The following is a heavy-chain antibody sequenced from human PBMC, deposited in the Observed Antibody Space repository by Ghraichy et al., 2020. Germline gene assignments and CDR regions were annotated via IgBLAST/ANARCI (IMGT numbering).Heavy chain of an antibody. V-gene: IGHV3-43*02. CDR1: GLTFDDYA. CDR3: TKGRDCRSARCYRDFDY. J-gene: IGHJ4*02. D-gene: IGHD2-2*01. CDR2: ISGDGAGT. Sequence: XGSLRLSCAASGLTFDDYAMHWVRQAPGKGLEWVSLISGDGAGTDYADSVKGRLTISRDNSKNSLYLQMNSLRTEDTALYYCTKGRDCRSARCYRDFDYWGQGPLVTVSS.